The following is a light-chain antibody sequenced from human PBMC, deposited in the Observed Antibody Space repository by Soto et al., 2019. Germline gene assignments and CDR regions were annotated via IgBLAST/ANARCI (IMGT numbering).Light chain of an antibody. V-gene: IGLV2-14*01. CDR3: TSYTSTNTRKV. CDR2: GVS. CDR1: SSDVGGYNY. Sequence: QSALTQPASVSGSPGQSITISCTGTSSDVGGYNYVSWYQQHPGKAPKFIIYGVSNRPSGVSNRFSGSKSGNTASLTISGLQAEDEADYYCTSYTSTNTRKVFGGGTKLTVL. J-gene: IGLJ3*02.